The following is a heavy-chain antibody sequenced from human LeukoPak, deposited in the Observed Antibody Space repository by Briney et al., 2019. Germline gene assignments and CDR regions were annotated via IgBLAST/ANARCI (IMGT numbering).Heavy chain of an antibody. CDR3: ARYYYGSGSYIPYYFDY. Sequence: ASVKVSCKASGYTFTSYAMNWVRQAPGQGLEWMGWINTNNGNPTYAQGFTGQFVFSLDTSVSTAYLQISSLKAADTAVYYCARYYYGSGSYIPYYFDYWGQGTLVTVSS. CDR2: INTNNGNP. J-gene: IGHJ4*02. D-gene: IGHD3-10*01. V-gene: IGHV7-4-1*02. CDR1: GYTFTSYA.